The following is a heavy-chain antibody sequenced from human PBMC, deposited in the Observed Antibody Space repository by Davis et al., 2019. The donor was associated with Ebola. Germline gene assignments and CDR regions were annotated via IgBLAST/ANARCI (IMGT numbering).Heavy chain of an antibody. J-gene: IGHJ5*02. CDR3: ARVGNWFDP. Sequence: SETLSLTCTVSGGSISSYYWSWIRQLPGKGLGWIGYIYYSGSTNYNPSLKSRVTISVDTSKNQFSLKLSSVTAADTAVYYCARVGNWFDPWGQGTLVTVSS. V-gene: IGHV4-59*01. CDR2: IYYSGST. CDR1: GGSISSYY.